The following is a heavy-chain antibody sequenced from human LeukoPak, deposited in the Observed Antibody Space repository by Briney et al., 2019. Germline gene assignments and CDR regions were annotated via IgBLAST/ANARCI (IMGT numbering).Heavy chain of an antibody. V-gene: IGHV3-23*01. J-gene: IGHJ4*02. Sequence: HTGGSLRLSCAASGFTFSSYAMTWVRQAPGKGLEWVSTISGSGGSIYYADSVKGRFTISRGNSKNTLYLQMNSLRAEDTAVYYCAKRRSTNCYACDDYWGQGTLVTVSS. D-gene: IGHD2-2*01. CDR1: GFTFSSYA. CDR3: AKRRSTNCYACDDY. CDR2: ISGSGGSI.